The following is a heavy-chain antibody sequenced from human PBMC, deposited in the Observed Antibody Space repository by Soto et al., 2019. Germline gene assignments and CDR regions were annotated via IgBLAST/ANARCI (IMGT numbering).Heavy chain of an antibody. J-gene: IGHJ6*02. Sequence: PSETLSLTCTVSGGSISSGGYYWSWIRQHPGKGLEWIGYIYYSGSTYYNPSLKSRVTISVDTSKNQFSLKLSSVTAADTAVYYCARDRDSSNGYYYNGMDVWGQGTTVTVSS. V-gene: IGHV4-31*03. CDR1: GGSISSGGYY. D-gene: IGHD2-8*01. CDR3: ARDRDSSNGYYYNGMDV. CDR2: IYYSGST.